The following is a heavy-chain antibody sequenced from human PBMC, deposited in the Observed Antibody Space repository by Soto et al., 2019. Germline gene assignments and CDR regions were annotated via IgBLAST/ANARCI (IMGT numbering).Heavy chain of an antibody. CDR3: AKDLGYWNPFDT. D-gene: IGHD3-22*01. V-gene: IGHV3-30*18. Sequence: PWGSLRLSCAASGFTFSSYGMHWVRQAPGKGLEWVAVISYYVSNKYYADSVKGRFTISRDNSKNTLYLQMNSLRAEDTAVYYWAKDLGYWNPFDTWGNEKMLTIS. J-gene: IGHJ3*02. CDR1: GFTFSSYG. CDR2: ISYYVSNK.